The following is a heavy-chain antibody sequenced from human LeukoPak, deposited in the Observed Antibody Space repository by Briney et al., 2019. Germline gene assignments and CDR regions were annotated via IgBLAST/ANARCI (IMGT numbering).Heavy chain of an antibody. CDR1: GFTFSSYA. CDR2: IKEDGGQK. D-gene: IGHD3-16*01. Sequence: GGSLRLSCAASGFTFSSYAMHWVRQAPGKGLEWVANIKEDGGQKSYVDSVKGRFTISRDNAKNSLYLQMNSLRAEDTAVYYCARAFSWGQGTLVTVSS. V-gene: IGHV3-7*01. CDR3: ARAFS. J-gene: IGHJ5*02.